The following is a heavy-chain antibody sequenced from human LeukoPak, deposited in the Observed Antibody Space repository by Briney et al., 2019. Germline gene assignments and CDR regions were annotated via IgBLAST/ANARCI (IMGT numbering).Heavy chain of an antibody. Sequence: SVKVSCKASGYTFTSYYMHWVRQAPGQGLEWMGIINPSGGSTSYAQKFQGRVTMTRDMSTSTVYMELSSLRSEDTAVYYCAGSSSWIHGDKYFDYWGQGTLVTVSS. J-gene: IGHJ4*02. CDR2: INPSGGST. CDR1: GYTFTSYY. V-gene: IGHV1-46*01. CDR3: AGSSSWIHGDKYFDY. D-gene: IGHD6-13*01.